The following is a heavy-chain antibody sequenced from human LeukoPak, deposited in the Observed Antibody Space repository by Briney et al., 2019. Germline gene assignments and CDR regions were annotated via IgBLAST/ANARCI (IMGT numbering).Heavy chain of an antibody. CDR1: GYTFTSYD. CDR2: MNPNSGNT. J-gene: IGHJ4*02. Sequence: GASVKVSCKASGYTFTSYDINWVRQATGQGLEWMGWMNPNSGNTGYAQKFQGRVTMTRNTSISTAYMELSSLRSEDTAVYYCARTVRYFDWLLYLYYFDYWGQGTLVTVSS. V-gene: IGHV1-8*01. CDR3: ARTVRYFDWLLYLYYFDY. D-gene: IGHD3-9*01.